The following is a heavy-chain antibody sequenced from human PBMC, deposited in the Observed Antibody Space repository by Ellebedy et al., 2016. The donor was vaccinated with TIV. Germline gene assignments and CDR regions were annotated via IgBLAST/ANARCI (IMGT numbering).Heavy chain of an antibody. CDR3: ARVDILRWYYFDS. J-gene: IGHJ4*02. V-gene: IGHV3-7*03. CDR2: INQDGSEK. Sequence: GESLKISCAASGFSVTNNYMSWVRQAPGKGLEWVANINQDGSEKHYVDSVKGRFTISRDTSNNTVHLEMNSLRAEDTAIYYCARVDILRWYYFDSWGQGTLVTVSS. D-gene: IGHD3-9*01. CDR1: GFSVTNNY.